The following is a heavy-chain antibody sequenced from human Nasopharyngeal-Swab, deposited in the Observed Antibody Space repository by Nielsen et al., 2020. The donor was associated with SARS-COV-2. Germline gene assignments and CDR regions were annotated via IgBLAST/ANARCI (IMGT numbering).Heavy chain of an antibody. V-gene: IGHV3-48*03. CDR2: ISRSGSTI. CDR3: ARDEGARVLWFGELSTYYYYGMDV. D-gene: IGHD3-10*01. Sequence: WIRQPPGEGLEGVSYISRSGSTIYYADSVKGRFTIPRDNAKNSLYLQMNSLRAEDTAVYYCARDEGARVLWFGELSTYYYYGMDVWGQGTTVTVSS. J-gene: IGHJ6*02.